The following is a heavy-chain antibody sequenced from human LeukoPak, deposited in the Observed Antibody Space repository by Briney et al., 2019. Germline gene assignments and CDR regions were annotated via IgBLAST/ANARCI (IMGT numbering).Heavy chain of an antibody. Sequence: SETLSLTCTVSSYSISSGYYWGWIRQPPGKGLEWIGTIYYRGTTYYNPSLKSRVTLSIDTSKNQFSLKLTSVTAADTAVYYCARVGSSGHFDYWGQGTLVTVSS. D-gene: IGHD3-22*01. CDR2: IYYRGTT. J-gene: IGHJ4*02. CDR3: ARVGSSGHFDY. CDR1: SYSISSGYY. V-gene: IGHV4-38-2*02.